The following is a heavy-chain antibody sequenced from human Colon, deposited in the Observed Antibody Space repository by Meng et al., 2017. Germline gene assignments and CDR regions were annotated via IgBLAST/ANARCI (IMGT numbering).Heavy chain of an antibody. CDR3: ARGGAGRITTFGMVSFFDD. J-gene: IGHJ4*02. CDR1: GGSMNNTY. V-gene: IGHV4-59*07. CDR2: IFSSGRT. D-gene: IGHD3-3*01. Sequence: LHDESTGPCHPSHPLSPPCPVSGGSMNNTYWNWIRQSPGKGLEWLGYIFSSGRTNHNPSFESRITMSVDTSKNQFSLKLNSVTAADTAVYFCARGGAGRITTFGMVSFFDDWGQGALVTVSS.